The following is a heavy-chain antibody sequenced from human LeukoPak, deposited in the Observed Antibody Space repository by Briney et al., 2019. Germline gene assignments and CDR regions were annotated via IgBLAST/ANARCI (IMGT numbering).Heavy chain of an antibody. J-gene: IGHJ4*02. CDR2: INAGNGNT. V-gene: IGHV1-3*01. CDR3: ARGLWFGELVGGYYFDY. CDR1: GYTFTSYA. D-gene: IGHD3-10*01. Sequence: ASVKVSCKASGYTFTSYAMHWVRQAPGQRLEWMGWINAGNGNTKYSQKFQGRVTITRDTSASTAYMELSSLRSEDTAVYYCARGLWFGELVGGYYFDYWGQGTLVTVSS.